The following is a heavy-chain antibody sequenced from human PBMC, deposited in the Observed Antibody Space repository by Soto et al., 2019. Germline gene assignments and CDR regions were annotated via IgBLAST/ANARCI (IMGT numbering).Heavy chain of an antibody. CDR3: TKRGAIAVAGPSDY. V-gene: IGHV3-23*01. Sequence: VQLLESGGGLVQPGGSLRLSCAASGFTFSSYAMSWVRQAPGKGLEWVSAISGSGGSAYYADSVKGRFTISRDNSKNTLYLQMNSLRAEDTAVYYCTKRGAIAVAGPSDYWGQGTLVTVSS. J-gene: IGHJ4*02. CDR2: ISGSGGSA. D-gene: IGHD6-19*01. CDR1: GFTFSSYA.